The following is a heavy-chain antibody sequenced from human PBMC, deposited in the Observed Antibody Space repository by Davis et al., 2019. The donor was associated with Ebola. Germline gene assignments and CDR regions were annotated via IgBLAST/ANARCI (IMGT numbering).Heavy chain of an antibody. J-gene: IGHJ6*02. CDR1: GFTFSSYG. CDR2: IRYDGSNK. CDR3: ANLPLRGRIAAAGAPYGMDV. D-gene: IGHD6-13*01. Sequence: GESLKISCAASGFTFSSYGMHWVRQAPGKGLEWVAFIRYDGSNKYYADSVKGRFTISRDNSKNTLYLQMNSLRAEDTAVYYCANLPLRGRIAAAGAPYGMDVWGQGTTVTVSS. V-gene: IGHV3-30*02.